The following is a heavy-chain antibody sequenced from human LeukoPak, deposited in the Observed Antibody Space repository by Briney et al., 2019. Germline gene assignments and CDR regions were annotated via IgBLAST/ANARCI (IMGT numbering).Heavy chain of an antibody. CDR3: AREPEGLTTESH. CDR2: IILILDIA. D-gene: IGHD1-14*01. Sequence: SVKVSCKTSGGTFNNYIISWVRQAPGQGLEWVGTIILILDIANYAQKFQGRVAITVDTSTSTAYMELSDLGSEDTAVYFCAREPEGLTTESHWGQGTLVTVSS. J-gene: IGHJ4*02. CDR1: GGTFNNYI. V-gene: IGHV1-69*04.